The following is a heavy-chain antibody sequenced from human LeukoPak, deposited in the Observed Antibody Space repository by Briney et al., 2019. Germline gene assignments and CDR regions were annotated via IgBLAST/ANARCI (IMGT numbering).Heavy chain of an antibody. CDR2: INHSGST. D-gene: IGHD3-16*01. V-gene: IGHV4-34*01. J-gene: IGHJ4*02. Sequence: SETLSLTCAVYGGSLSGYYWSWIRQLPGKGLEWIGEINHSGSTNYNPSLKSRVTISVDTSKNQFSLKLSSVTAADTAVYYCARAPTYYDYVWGSWIIAFDYWGQGTLVTVSS. CDR3: ARAPTYYDYVWGSWIIAFDY. CDR1: GGSLSGYY.